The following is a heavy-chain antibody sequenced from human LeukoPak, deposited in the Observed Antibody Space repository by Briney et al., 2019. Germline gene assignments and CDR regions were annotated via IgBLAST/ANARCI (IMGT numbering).Heavy chain of an antibody. CDR3: ARAVRWFDP. D-gene: IGHD2/OR15-2a*01. V-gene: IGHV4-61*01. J-gene: IGHJ5*02. CDR2: IYYSGST. CDR1: GGSVSSGSYY. Sequence: ASETLSLTCTVSGGSVSSGSYYWSWIRQPPGKGLEWIGYIYYSGSTNYNPSLKSRVTISVDTSKNQFSLKLSSVTAADTAVYYCARAVRWFDPWGQGTLVTVSS.